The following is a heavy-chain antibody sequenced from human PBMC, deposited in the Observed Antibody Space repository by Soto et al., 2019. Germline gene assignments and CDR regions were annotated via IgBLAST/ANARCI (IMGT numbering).Heavy chain of an antibody. V-gene: IGHV3-48*03. CDR3: ARTGRTTLNY. D-gene: IGHD4-17*01. CDR1: GFTFSSYE. Sequence: GGSLRLSCAASGFTFSSYEMNWVRQAPGKGLEWVSYISSSGSTIYYADSVKGRFTISRDNAKNSLYLQMNSLRAEGTAVYYCARTGRTTLNYWGQGTLVTVSS. CDR2: ISSSGSTI. J-gene: IGHJ4*02.